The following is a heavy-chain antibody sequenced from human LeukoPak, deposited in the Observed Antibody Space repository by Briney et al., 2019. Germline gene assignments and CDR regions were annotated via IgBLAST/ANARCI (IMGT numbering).Heavy chain of an antibody. V-gene: IGHV4-39*01. Sequence: TSETLSLTCTVSGGSISSSSYYWGWIRQPPGKGLEWIGSIYYSGSTYYNPSLKSRVTISVDTSKNQFSLKLSSVTAADTAVYYCARTAKQQLVYWFDPWGRGTLVTVSS. CDR2: IYYSGST. J-gene: IGHJ5*02. CDR1: GGSISSSSYY. D-gene: IGHD6-13*01. CDR3: ARTAKQQLVYWFDP.